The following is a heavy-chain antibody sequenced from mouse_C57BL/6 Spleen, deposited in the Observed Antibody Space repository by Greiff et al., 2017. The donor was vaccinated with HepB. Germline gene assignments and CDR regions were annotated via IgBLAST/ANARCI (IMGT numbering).Heavy chain of an antibody. CDR2: IYPGSGNT. Sequence: VNVVESGAELVRPGASVKLSCNASGYTFTDYYINWVKQRPGQGLEWIARIYPGSGNTYYNEKFKCKATLTAEKSSSTAYMQLSSLTSEDSAVCFCARWDYDAVGAYGGQGTLVTVSA. D-gene: IGHD2-4*01. J-gene: IGHJ3*01. CDR3: ARWDYDAVGAY. V-gene: IGHV1-76*01. CDR1: GYTFTDYY.